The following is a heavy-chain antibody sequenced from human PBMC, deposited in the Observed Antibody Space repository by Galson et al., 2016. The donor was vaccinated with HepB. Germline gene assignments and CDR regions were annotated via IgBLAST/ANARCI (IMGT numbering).Heavy chain of an antibody. CDR3: ARLPWSGWSPSWFDP. Sequence: LSLTCAVSGDSISSNHWWSWVRQSPGKGLEWIGEIFHSGSINYNPSLKSQVTISVDKSKNQFSLILTSVTAADTALYYCARLPWSGWSPSWFDPWGQGTQVTVSS. CDR2: IFHSGSI. V-gene: IGHV4-4*02. J-gene: IGHJ5*02. CDR1: GDSISSNHW. D-gene: IGHD6-19*01.